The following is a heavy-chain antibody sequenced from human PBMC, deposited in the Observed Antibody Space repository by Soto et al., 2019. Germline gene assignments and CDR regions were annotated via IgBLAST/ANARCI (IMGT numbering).Heavy chain of an antibody. V-gene: IGHV3-74*01. CDR3: AIQDCTNDVCLEAAVTVGGALEY. CDR1: GFTFSKYW. J-gene: IGHJ4*02. CDR2: ISSDGTTT. Sequence: EVQLVESGGGLVQPGKALRLSCAASGFTFSKYWIHWVRQAPGKGPVWVSYISSDGTTTDYADSVKGRFTISRDNGKNTLYLQMDSLRAEDTAVYYCAIQDCTNDVCLEAAVTVGGALEYWGQGAQVTVSS. D-gene: IGHD2-8*01.